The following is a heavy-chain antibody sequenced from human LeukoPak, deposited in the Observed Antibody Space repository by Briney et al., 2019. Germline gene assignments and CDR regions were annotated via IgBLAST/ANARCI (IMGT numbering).Heavy chain of an antibody. Sequence: SGGSLRLSCAASGFTFSSYAMHWVRQAPGKGLEYVSAVSSNGGSTYYANSVKGRFTISRDNSKNTLYLQMGSLRAEDMAVYYCARDTYYYDSSGYYQEYYFDYWGKGTLVTVSS. V-gene: IGHV3-64*01. CDR1: GFTFSSYA. D-gene: IGHD3-22*01. CDR2: VSSNGGST. J-gene: IGHJ4*02. CDR3: ARDTYYYDSSGYYQEYYFDY.